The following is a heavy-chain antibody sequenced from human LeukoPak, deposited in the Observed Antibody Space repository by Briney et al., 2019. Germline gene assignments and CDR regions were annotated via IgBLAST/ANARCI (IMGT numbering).Heavy chain of an antibody. D-gene: IGHD4-17*01. J-gene: IGHJ6*02. CDR2: FDPEDGET. CDR3: ATGSPVTTYYYYYYGMDV. CDR1: GYNLTELS. Sequence: EASVKVSCKVSGYNLTELSMHWVRQAPGKGLEWMGGFDPEDGETIYAQKFQGRVTMTEDTSTDTAYMELSSLRSEDTAVYYCATGSPVTTYYYYYYGMDVWGQGTTVTVSS. V-gene: IGHV1-24*01.